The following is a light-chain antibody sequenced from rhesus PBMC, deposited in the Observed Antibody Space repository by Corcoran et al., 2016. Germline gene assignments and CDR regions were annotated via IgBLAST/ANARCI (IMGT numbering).Light chain of an antibody. CDR1: QGISSY. CDR3: LQDIQLPRT. V-gene: IGKV1-32*01. CDR2: YGK. J-gene: IGKJ1*01. Sequence: DIQMTQSPSSLSAAVGDRVTITCRARQGISSYLNWYQQKPGKAPKLLIYYGKRLESGVPSRFSGSGSGTHFTMKISRVEAEDVGVYYCLQDIQLPRTFGQGTKVEIK.